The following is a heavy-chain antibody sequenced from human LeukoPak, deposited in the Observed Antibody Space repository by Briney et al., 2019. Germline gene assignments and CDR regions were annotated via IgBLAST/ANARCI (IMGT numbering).Heavy chain of an antibody. CDR1: GGTFSSYA. CDR3: ARALGALVYYMDV. D-gene: IGHD3-16*01. V-gene: IGHV1-69*13. CDR2: IIPIFGTA. Sequence: SVKVSCKASGGTFSSYAISWVRQAPGQGLEWMGGIIPIFGTANYAQKFQGRVTITADESTSTAYMELSRLRSDDTAVYYCARALGALVYYMDVWGKGTTVTVSS. J-gene: IGHJ6*03.